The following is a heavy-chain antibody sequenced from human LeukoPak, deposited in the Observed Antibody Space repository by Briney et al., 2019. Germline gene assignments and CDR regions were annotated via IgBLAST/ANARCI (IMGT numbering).Heavy chain of an antibody. CDR2: IKQDGSEK. Sequence: GGSLRLSCAVSGCMFSSYWMSWVRQAPGKGLEWGANIKQDGSEKYYVDSVKGRFTSSRDNHKNSLFLQMNSLRAEDTAVYFCARNSVVNAPPIDYWGQGTLVTVSS. V-gene: IGHV3-7*01. D-gene: IGHD2-21*01. J-gene: IGHJ4*02. CDR3: ARNSVVNAPPIDY. CDR1: GCMFSSYW.